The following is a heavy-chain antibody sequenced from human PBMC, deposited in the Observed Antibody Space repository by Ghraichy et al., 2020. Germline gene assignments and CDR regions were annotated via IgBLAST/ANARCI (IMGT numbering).Heavy chain of an antibody. Sequence: GGSLRLSCAASGFTFSSYWMHWVRQAPGKGLVWVSRINSDGSSTSYADSVKGRFTISRDNAKNTLYLQMNSLRAEDTAVYYCARDPFTIFGVVYFDYWGQGTLVTVSS. CDR3: ARDPFTIFGVVYFDY. V-gene: IGHV3-74*01. CDR1: GFTFSSYW. J-gene: IGHJ4*02. D-gene: IGHD3-3*01. CDR2: INSDGSST.